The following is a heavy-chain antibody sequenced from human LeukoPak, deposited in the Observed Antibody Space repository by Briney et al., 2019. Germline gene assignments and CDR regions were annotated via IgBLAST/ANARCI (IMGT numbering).Heavy chain of an antibody. D-gene: IGHD3-10*01. Sequence: PSETLSLTCTVFGGSITSGPYYWSWVRQPPGKALEWIGYINYSGTTYYNPSLKSRVTISVDTSKNQFSLKLSSVTAADTAVYYCARDRPRGASGYFDYWGQGTLVTVSS. CDR3: ARDRPRGASGYFDY. J-gene: IGHJ4*02. V-gene: IGHV4-61*01. CDR1: GGSITSGPYY. CDR2: INYSGTT.